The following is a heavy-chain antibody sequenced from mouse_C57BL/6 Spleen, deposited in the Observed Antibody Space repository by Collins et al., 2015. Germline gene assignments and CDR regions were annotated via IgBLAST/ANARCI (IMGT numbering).Heavy chain of an antibody. V-gene: IGHV1-52*01. CDR3: ARDNSGAEYFDY. Sequence: QVQLQQPGAELVRPGSSVKLSCKASGYTFTSYWMHWVKQRPIQGLEWIGNIDPSDSETHYNQKFKDKATLTVDKSSSTAYMQLNSLTSEDSAVYFCARDNSGAEYFDYWGQGTTLTVSS. D-gene: IGHD3-2*02. J-gene: IGHJ2*01. CDR1: GYTFTSYW. CDR2: IDPSDSET.